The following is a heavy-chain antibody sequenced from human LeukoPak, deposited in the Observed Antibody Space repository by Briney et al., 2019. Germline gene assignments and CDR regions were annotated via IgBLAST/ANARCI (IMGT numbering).Heavy chain of an antibody. CDR1: GFTFSSYG. V-gene: IGHV3-30*18. CDR2: ISYDGSNK. D-gene: IGHD1-26*01. J-gene: IGHJ4*02. CDR3: AKASPNSGSYFDY. Sequence: GGSLRLSCAASGFTFSSYGMHWVRQAPGKGLEWVAVISYDGSNKYHADSVKGRFTISRDNSKNTLYLQMNSLRAEDTAVYYCAKASPNSGSYFDYWGQGTLVTVSS.